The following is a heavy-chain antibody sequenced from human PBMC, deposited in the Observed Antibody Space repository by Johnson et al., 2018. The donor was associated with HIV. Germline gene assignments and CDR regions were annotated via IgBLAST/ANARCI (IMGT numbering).Heavy chain of an antibody. D-gene: IGHD6-19*01. CDR1: GFTFSSYG. J-gene: IGHJ3*01. CDR3: AKVIALAGRPDAFDV. CDR2: IRFDGNNK. Sequence: QVQLVESGGGVVQPGRSLRLSCAASGFTFSSYGMHWVRQAPGKGLEWVSFIRFDGNNKYYADSVKGRFTISRDNSKKTLHLQMSSLRGDDTASYYCAKVIALAGRPDAFDVWGRGTVVTVSS. V-gene: IGHV3-30*02.